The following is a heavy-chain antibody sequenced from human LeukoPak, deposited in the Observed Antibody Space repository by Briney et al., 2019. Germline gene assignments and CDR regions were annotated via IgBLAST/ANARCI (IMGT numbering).Heavy chain of an antibody. CDR1: GYTFTNYD. CDR2: MNPHSGDT. J-gene: IGHJ5*02. CDR3: ARAPDNDVHWFDP. D-gene: IGHD1-1*01. Sequence: GASVKVSCKASGYTFTNYDINWVRQTAGQEVEWMGWMNPHSGDTGYAQKFEGRVTMTRNTSITTAYMELSSLSSEDTAVYYCARAPDNDVHWFDPWGQGTLISVSS. V-gene: IGHV1-8*02.